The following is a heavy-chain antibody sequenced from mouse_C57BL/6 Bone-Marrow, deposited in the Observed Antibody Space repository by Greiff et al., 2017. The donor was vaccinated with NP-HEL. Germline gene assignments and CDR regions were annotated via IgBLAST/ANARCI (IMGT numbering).Heavy chain of an antibody. Sequence: EVHLVESGPGLVKPSQSLSLTCSVTGYSITSGYYWNWLRQFPGNKLEWMGYISYDGSNNYNPSLKNRISITRDTSKNQFFLKLNSVTTEDTATYYCARGRLRFAYWGQGTLVTVSA. V-gene: IGHV3-6*01. CDR1: GYSITSGYY. D-gene: IGHD2-4*01. CDR2: ISYDGSN. CDR3: ARGRLRFAY. J-gene: IGHJ3*01.